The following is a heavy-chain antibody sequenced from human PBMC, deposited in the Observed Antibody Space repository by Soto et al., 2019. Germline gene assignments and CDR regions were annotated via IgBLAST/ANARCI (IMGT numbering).Heavy chain of an antibody. Sequence: PSETLSLTCAVSGYSISSGYYWGWIRQPPGKGLEWIGSIYHSGSTYYNPSLKSRVTISVDTSKNQFSLKLSSVTAADTAVYYCARGNPHNITILGVVITLINWFDPWGQGTLVTTSS. CDR1: GYSISSGYY. V-gene: IGHV4-38-2*01. CDR2: IYHSGST. D-gene: IGHD3-3*01. CDR3: ARGNPHNITILGVVITLINWFDP. J-gene: IGHJ5*02.